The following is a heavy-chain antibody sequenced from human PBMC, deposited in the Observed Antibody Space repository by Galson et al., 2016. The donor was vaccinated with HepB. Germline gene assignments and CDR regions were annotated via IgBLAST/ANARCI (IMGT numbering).Heavy chain of an antibody. CDR3: ARARDRSPDY. CDR1: GYTFTTNG. CDR2: ISAHNGDT. D-gene: IGHD5-24*01. J-gene: IGHJ4*02. V-gene: IGHV1-18*04. Sequence: SVKVSCKASGYTFTTNGISWVRQAPGQGLEWVAWISAHNGDTNSAQKFPGRVTLTTDTSTRTAYMELRSLPSDDTAVYYCARARDRSPDYWGQGTLVTVSS.